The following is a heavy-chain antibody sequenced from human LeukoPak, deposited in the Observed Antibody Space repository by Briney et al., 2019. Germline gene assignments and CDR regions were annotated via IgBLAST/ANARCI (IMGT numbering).Heavy chain of an antibody. CDR1: GFTFSSYA. V-gene: IGHV3-23*01. D-gene: IGHD2-8*01. J-gene: IGHJ5*02. CDR3: ARVMVYAAQNWFDP. Sequence: GGSLRLSCAASGFTFSSYAMSWVRQAPGKGLEWVSAISGSGGSTYYADSVKGRFTISRDNSKNTLYLQMNSLRAEDTALYYCARVMVYAAQNWFDPWGQGTLVTVSS. CDR2: ISGSGGST.